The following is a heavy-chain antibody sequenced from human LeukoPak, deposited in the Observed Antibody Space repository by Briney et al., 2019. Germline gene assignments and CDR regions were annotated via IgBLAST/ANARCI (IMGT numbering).Heavy chain of an antibody. CDR3: AKDPEQWLVRVSWFDP. J-gene: IGHJ5*02. CDR2: ISYDGSNK. V-gene: IGHV3-30*18. Sequence: PGGSLRLSCAASGFTFSSYGIHWVRQAPGKGLEWVAVISYDGSNKYYADSVKGRFTISRDNSKNTLYLQMNSLRAEDTAVYYCAKDPEQWLVRVSWFDPWGQGTLVTVSS. D-gene: IGHD6-19*01. CDR1: GFTFSSYG.